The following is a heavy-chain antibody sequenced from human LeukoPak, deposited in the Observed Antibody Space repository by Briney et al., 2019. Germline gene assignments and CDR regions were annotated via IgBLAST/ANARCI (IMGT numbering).Heavy chain of an antibody. J-gene: IGHJ3*02. CDR2: IYYSGST. Sequence: SETLSLTCTVSGGSISSSSYYWGWIRQPPGKGLEWIGSIYYSGSTYYNPSLKSRVTISVDTSKNQFSLKLSSVTAADTAVYYCARDRLDSSSWLTNDAFDIWGQGTMVTVSS. D-gene: IGHD6-13*01. CDR3: ARDRLDSSSWLTNDAFDI. CDR1: GGSISSSSYY. V-gene: IGHV4-39*07.